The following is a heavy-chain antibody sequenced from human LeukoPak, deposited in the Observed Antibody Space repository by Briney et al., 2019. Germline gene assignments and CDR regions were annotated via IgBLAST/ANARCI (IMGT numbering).Heavy chain of an antibody. D-gene: IGHD3-22*01. V-gene: IGHV4-59*08. J-gene: IGHJ4*02. Sequence: PSETLSLTCTVSGGSISSYYWSWIRQPPGKGLEWIGYIYYSGSTNYNPSLKSRVTISVDTSKNQFSLKLSSVTAADTAVYYCARSYDSSGYPDYWGQGTLVTASS. CDR1: GGSISSYY. CDR2: IYYSGST. CDR3: ARSYDSSGYPDY.